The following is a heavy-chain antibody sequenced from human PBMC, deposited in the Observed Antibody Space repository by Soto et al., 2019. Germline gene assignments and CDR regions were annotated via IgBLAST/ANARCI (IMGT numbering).Heavy chain of an antibody. J-gene: IGHJ4*02. CDR1: GFSLTSRPVG. CDR3: AHRRDHGASWNEGVFDY. CDR2: IYWDDDK. Sequence: QITLKESGPTLVKPTQTLTLTCTFSGFSLTSRPVGVGWVRQPPGKALEWLAFIYWDDDKRYSPFLRSTLIVTKDASKNPVVLTLTNMDPVDTATYYCAHRRDHGASWNEGVFDYWGQGILVTVSS. D-gene: IGHD2-8*01. V-gene: IGHV2-5*02.